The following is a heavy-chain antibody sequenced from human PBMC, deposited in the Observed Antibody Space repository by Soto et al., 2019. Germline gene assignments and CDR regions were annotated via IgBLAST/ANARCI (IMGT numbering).Heavy chain of an antibody. J-gene: IGHJ4*02. D-gene: IGHD5-12*01. CDR2: INAGNGNT. CDR3: ARDSRRYSGYDHGVPGYFDY. CDR1: GYTFTSYA. Sequence: GASVKVSCKASGYTFTSYAMHWVRQAPGQRLEWMGWINAGNGNTKYSQKFQGRVTITRDTSASTAYMELSSLRSEDTAVYYCARDSRRYSGYDHGVPGYFDYWGQGTLVTVSS. V-gene: IGHV1-3*01.